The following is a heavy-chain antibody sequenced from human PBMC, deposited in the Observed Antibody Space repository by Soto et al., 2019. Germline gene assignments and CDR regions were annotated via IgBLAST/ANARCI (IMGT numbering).Heavy chain of an antibody. V-gene: IGHV1-69*12. CDR1: GGAFSDYA. CDR3: ASWLKGPDIGNYYYGMDV. J-gene: IGHJ6*02. D-gene: IGHD2-15*01. CDR2: FMPVFRAP. Sequence: QVQLVQSGAEVKKPGSSVKVSCKASGGAFSDYAFSWVRQAPGQGLEWLGGFMPVFRAPDYAQKFQGRVTITADEFTRTAYMEMNSLRSEDTAVYYCASWLKGPDIGNYYYGMDVGGQGTTVTVS.